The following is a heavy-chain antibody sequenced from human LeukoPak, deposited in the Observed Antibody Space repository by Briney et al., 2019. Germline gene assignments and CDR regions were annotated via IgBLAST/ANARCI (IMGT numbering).Heavy chain of an antibody. D-gene: IGHD3-3*01. J-gene: IGHJ6*03. CDR2: INHSGST. V-gene: IGHV4-34*01. CDR3: ARGPTIRFLGWLGYYYMDV. Sequence: SEALSLTCTVYGESFSDHYWIWIRQPPGKGLEWVGGINHSGSTNYNPSLKSRGTISVDTYKNQFSLNVTSVIAADTAVYYCARGPTIRFLGWLGYYYMDVWGKGATVTVS. CDR1: GESFSDHY.